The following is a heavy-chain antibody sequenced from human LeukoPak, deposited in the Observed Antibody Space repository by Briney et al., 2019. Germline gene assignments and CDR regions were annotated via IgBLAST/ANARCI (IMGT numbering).Heavy chain of an antibody. J-gene: IGHJ4*02. V-gene: IGHV4-59*01. D-gene: IGHD1-1*01. CDR1: GGSISSFF. CDR2: MHYSGDT. Sequence: SETLSLTCTVSGGSISSFFWSWLRQPPGKGLEWIGSMHYSGDTKYNPSLRSRVSLSIDTSKQQFSLRLSSVTAADTAVYYCARDLELERNRWNYFESWGQGTLVTVSS. CDR3: ARDLELERNRWNYFES.